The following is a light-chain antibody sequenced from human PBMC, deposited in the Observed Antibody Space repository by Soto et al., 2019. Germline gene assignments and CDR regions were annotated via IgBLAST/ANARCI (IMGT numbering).Light chain of an antibody. V-gene: IGLV3-1*01. Sequence: SYELTQPPSVSVSPGQTASITCSGDKLGDTYACWYQQKPGQSPVLVIYQDTKRPSGIPERFSGSNSGNTASLTISGTQAMDEADYYCQAWDGTSVVFGGGTKLTVL. CDR3: QAWDGTSVV. J-gene: IGLJ2*01. CDR1: KLGDTY. CDR2: QDT.